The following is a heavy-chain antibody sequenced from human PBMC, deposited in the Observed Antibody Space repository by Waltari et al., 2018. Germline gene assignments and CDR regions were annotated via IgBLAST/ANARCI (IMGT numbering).Heavy chain of an antibody. J-gene: IGHJ4*02. CDR1: GFTFSSYG. V-gene: IGHV3-33*06. CDR3: AKGGGLFDY. D-gene: IGHD2-15*01. CDR2: IWYDGSNK. Sequence: QVQLVESGGGVVQPGRSLRLSCAASGFTFSSYGMPWVRQAPGKGLEWMAVIWYDGSNKYYADSVKGRFTISRDNSKNTLYLQMNSLRAEDTAVYYCAKGGGLFDYWGQGTLVTVSS.